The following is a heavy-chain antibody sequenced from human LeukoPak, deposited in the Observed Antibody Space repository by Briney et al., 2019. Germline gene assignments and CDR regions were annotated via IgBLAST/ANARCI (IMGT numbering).Heavy chain of an antibody. CDR3: AKDQTERGDYYMDV. CDR1: GFTFSSYA. D-gene: IGHD3-16*01. V-gene: IGHV3-23*01. CDR2: ISGSGGST. J-gene: IGHJ6*03. Sequence: GGSLRLSCAASGFTFSSYAMSWVRQAPGRGLEWGSAISGSGGSTYYADSVKGRFTISRDNSKNTLYLQMNSLRAEDTAVYYCAKDQTERGDYYMDVWGKGTTVTVSS.